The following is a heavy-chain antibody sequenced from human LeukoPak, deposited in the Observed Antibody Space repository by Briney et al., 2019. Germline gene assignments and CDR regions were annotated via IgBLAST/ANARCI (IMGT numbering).Heavy chain of an antibody. CDR3: ARGYCSGGSCQHFDY. D-gene: IGHD2-15*01. J-gene: IGHJ4*02. CDR2: VSSSSTTI. Sequence: ETLSLTCAVYGGSFSGYYWSWVRQAPGKGLEWVSYVSSSSTTIYYADSVKGRFTISRDNAKNSLYLQMNSLRDEDTAMYYCARGYCSGGSCQHFDYWGQGTLVTVSS. V-gene: IGHV3-48*02. CDR1: GGSFSGYY.